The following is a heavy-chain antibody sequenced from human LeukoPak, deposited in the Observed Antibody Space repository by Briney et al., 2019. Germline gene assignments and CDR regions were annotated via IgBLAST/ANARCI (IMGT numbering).Heavy chain of an antibody. D-gene: IGHD4-11*01. CDR2: TNVGNDYT. CDR1: GYTFTHYA. CDR3: ARDDFSTYPGLNYFDY. Sequence: VASVEVSCKASGYTFTHYAVHWVRQAPGQRLEWMGWTNVGNDYTESSQKFQDRLTITSDTTATTDYMELSSLRSEDTAVYYCARDDFSTYPGLNYFDYWGQGSLVTVSS. J-gene: IGHJ4*02. V-gene: IGHV1-3*01.